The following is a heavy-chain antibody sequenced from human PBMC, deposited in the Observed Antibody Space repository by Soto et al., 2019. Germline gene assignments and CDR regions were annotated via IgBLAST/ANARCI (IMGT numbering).Heavy chain of an antibody. CDR2: ISAYNGNR. Sequence: QVQLVQSGAEVKKPGASVKVSCKASGYSFTSYGISWVRQAPGQGLEWMGWISAYNGNRKYAQKFQGRVTMTTDTSTSTASMELRSLSSDDTAVYYCARDLGGFPDYWGQGTLVTVSS. V-gene: IGHV1-18*01. CDR3: ARDLGGFPDY. CDR1: GYSFTSYG. J-gene: IGHJ4*02. D-gene: IGHD5-12*01.